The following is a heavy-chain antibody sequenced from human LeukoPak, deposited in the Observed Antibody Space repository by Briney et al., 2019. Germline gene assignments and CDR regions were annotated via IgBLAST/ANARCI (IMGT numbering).Heavy chain of an antibody. CDR2: ISGSGGST. D-gene: IGHD6-13*01. Sequence: PGGSLRLSCAASGFTFSSYAMSWVRQGPGKGLDWVSVISGSGGSTYYTDSVKGRFTISRDNSKNTLYLQMNSLRAEDTAVYYCAKGSIAAAGWYYFDYWGQGTLVTVSS. CDR3: AKGSIAAAGWYYFDY. J-gene: IGHJ4*02. V-gene: IGHV3-23*01. CDR1: GFTFSSYA.